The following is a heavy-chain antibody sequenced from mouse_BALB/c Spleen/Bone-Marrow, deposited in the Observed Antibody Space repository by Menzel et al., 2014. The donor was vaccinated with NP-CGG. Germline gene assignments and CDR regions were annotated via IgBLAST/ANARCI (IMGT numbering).Heavy chain of an antibody. J-gene: IGHJ2*01. CDR1: GFTFTDYY. CDR3: ARDDGNSHCFDS. CDR2: IRDKANGYTT. V-gene: IGHV7-3*02. Sequence: EVKLMESGGGLVQPGGSLRLSCATSGFTFTDYYKSWVRQPPGRALEWLGFIRDKANGYTTEYSASVKGRFTISRDNSKSFVYLQRTPLKTKNRPIYYCARDDGNSHCFDSWGQGTPLTVSS. D-gene: IGHD2-1*01.